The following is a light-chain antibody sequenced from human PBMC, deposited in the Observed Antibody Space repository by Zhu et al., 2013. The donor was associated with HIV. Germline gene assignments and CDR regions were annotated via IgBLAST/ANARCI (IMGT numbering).Light chain of an antibody. Sequence: QSVLTQPPSASGTPGQGVTISCSGSSSNVGSHYTYWYQQVPGTAPKLVIYSNDQRPSGVPARFSGSKSGTSASLTIIGLRSEDEADYYCAGWDDTLNGRVFGGGTRLTVL. V-gene: IGLV1-47*01. J-gene: IGLJ3*02. CDR3: AGWDDTLNGRV. CDR2: SND. CDR1: SSNVGSHY.